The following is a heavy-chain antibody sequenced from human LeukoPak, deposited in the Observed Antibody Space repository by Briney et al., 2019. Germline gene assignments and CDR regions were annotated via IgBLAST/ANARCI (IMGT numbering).Heavy chain of an antibody. V-gene: IGHV3-21*06. CDR1: GFSFSDYD. Sequence: GGSLRLSCTASGFSFSDYDMNWVRQAPGKGLEWVSSISGGSSHRYYADSAKGRFTISRDNAKNSLYLQMNSLRAEDTAVYYCARAFPPLRTSAAGDYWGQGTLVTVSS. CDR3: ARAFPPLRTSAAGDY. CDR2: ISGGSSHR. D-gene: IGHD6-25*01. J-gene: IGHJ4*02.